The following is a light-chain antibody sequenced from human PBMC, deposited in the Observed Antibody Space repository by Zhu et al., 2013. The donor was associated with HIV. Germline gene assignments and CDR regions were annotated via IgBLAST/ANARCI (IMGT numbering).Light chain of an antibody. CDR1: QSVDSD. CDR3: QQGSSFPLT. CDR2: GAS. V-gene: IGKV3-15*01. J-gene: IGKJ4*01. Sequence: EIVMTQSPATLSVSPGERATLSCRASQSVDSDLAWYQQKPGQPPRLLIYGASTRSTGIPARFSGTGSGTEFTLTINSLQPEDFATYYCQQGSSFPLTFGGGTKVEIK.